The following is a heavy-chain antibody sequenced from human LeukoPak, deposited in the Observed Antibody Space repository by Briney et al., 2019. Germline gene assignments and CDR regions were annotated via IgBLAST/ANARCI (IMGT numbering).Heavy chain of an antibody. D-gene: IGHD3-16*01. CDR3: ARDERGGGY. J-gene: IGHJ4*02. V-gene: IGHV4-34*01. CDR1: GGSFSGYY. CDR2: INHSGST. Sequence: SETLSLTCAVYGGSFSGYYWNWIRQPPGKGLEWIGEINHSGSTNYNPSLKSRVTISVDTSKNQVSLKLSSVTAADTAVYYCARDERGGGYWGQGTLVTVSS.